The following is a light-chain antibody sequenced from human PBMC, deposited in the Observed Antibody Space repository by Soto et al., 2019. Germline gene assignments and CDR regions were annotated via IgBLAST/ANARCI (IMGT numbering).Light chain of an antibody. V-gene: IGLV4-69*01. CDR3: QTWGTGIQV. CDR2: LNSDGSH. J-gene: IGLJ3*02. CDR1: SGHSSFA. Sequence: QLVLTQSPSASASLGASVKLTCTLSSGHSSFAIARHQQQPEKGPRYLMNLNSDGSHNKGDGIPDRFSGSSSGAERYLTISSLQSEDEADYYCQTWGTGIQVFGGGTKLTVL.